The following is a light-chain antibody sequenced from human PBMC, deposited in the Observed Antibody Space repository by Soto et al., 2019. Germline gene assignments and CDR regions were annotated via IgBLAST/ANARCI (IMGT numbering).Light chain of an antibody. CDR2: GSS. Sequence: EVVLTQSPGTLSLSPGEKASLSCRASQSTNYLTWYQKKPGQDPRILIYGSSTRAPGIPDRFSGSGSGTDFNLTISRLETEDFAVYECQQFSSYTLTFGEGTKVDIK. J-gene: IGKJ4*01. V-gene: IGKV3-20*01. CDR1: QSTNY. CDR3: QQFSSYTLT.